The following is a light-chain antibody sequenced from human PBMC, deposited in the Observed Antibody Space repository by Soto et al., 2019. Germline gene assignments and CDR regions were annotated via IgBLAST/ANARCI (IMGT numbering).Light chain of an antibody. V-gene: IGLV1-40*01. CDR1: SSNIGADYD. J-gene: IGLJ1*01. CDR2: GNS. CDR3: QSYDSSLSGRV. Sequence: QPVLTQPPSVSGAPGQRVTISCTGSSSNIGADYDVHWYQQLPGTAPKLLIYGNSNRPSGVPDRFSGSKSGTSASLAITGLQAEDEADYYCQSYDSSLSGRVFGTGTKLTVL.